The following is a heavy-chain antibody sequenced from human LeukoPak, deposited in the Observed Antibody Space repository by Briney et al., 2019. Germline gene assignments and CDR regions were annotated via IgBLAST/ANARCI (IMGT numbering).Heavy chain of an antibody. D-gene: IGHD2-15*01. V-gene: IGHV4-59*01. CDR2: IYNSRST. Sequence: SETLSLTCTVSGGSINGYYWSWIRQPPGKGLEWIGYIYNSRSTKYNPSLKNRVTISEDTSKNQFSLRLSSVTAADTAMYYCARPHRGPFAFDIWGQGTMVTVSS. CDR1: GGSINGYY. CDR3: ARPHRGPFAFDI. J-gene: IGHJ3*02.